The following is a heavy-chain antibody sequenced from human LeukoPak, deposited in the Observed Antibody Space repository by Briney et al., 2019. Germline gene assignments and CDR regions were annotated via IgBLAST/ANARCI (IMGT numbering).Heavy chain of an antibody. CDR1: GFTFDDYG. D-gene: IGHD1-26*01. V-gene: IGHV3-20*04. CDR3: ARESPSGSYYGFPSYYFDY. J-gene: IGHJ4*02. Sequence: GGSLRLSCAASGFTFDDYGMSWVRQAPGKGLEWVSSIKWNGGSTGYADSVKGRFTISRDNAKNSLYLQMNSLRAEDTAVYYCARESPSGSYYGFPSYYFDYWGQGTLVTVSS. CDR2: IKWNGGST.